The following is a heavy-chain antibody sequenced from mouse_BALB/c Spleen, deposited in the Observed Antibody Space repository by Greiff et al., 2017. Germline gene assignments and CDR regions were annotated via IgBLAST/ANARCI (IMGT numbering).Heavy chain of an antibody. D-gene: IGHD1-1*01. J-gene: IGHJ2*01. CDR2: ISSGGGST. V-gene: IGHV5-12-1*01. CDR1: GFAFISYD. Sequence: DVMLVESGVGLVKPGGSLKLSCAASGFAFISYDMSWVRQTPEKRLEWVAYISSGGGSTYYPDTVKGRFTISRDNAKNTLYLQMSSLKSEDTAMYYCARHEYYGYYFDYWGQGTTLTVSS. CDR3: ARHEYYGYYFDY.